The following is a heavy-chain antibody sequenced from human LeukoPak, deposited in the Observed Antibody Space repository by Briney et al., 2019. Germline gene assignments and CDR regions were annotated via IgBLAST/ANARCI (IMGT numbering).Heavy chain of an antibody. V-gene: IGHV1-8*01. CDR2: IYPNSDTT. Sequence: ASVKVSCKASGYTFISFDLNWVRQATGQGLEWMGWIYPNSDTTVSAQKFQGRLTLTRNTSTSTAYMELSSLTSDDTAVSYCVRSVAGQGYWGQGTLVTVSS. CDR1: GYTFISFD. D-gene: IGHD6-19*01. CDR3: VRSVAGQGY. J-gene: IGHJ4*02.